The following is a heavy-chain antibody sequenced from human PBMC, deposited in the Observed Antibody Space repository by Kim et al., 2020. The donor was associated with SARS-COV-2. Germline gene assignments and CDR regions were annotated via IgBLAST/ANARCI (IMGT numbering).Heavy chain of an antibody. Sequence: YSLAPGRGRITSSRDNAQNSLYLQMNSLRAEDTAVYYCARNRPCSSTSCYYWGQGTLVTVSS. D-gene: IGHD2-2*01. CDR3: ARNRPCSSTSCYY. V-gene: IGHV3-7*01. J-gene: IGHJ4*02.